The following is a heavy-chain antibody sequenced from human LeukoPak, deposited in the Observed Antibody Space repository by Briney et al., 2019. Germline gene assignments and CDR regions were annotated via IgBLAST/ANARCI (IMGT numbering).Heavy chain of an antibody. Sequence: EASVKVSCKAPGYTFTSYGISWVRQAPGQGLEWMGWISAYNGNTNYAQKLQGRVTMTTDTSTSTAYMELRSLRSDDTAVYYCASLVRGGDAFDIWGQGTMVTVSS. V-gene: IGHV1-18*04. J-gene: IGHJ3*02. CDR3: ASLVRGGDAFDI. D-gene: IGHD3-10*01. CDR1: GYTFTSYG. CDR2: ISAYNGNT.